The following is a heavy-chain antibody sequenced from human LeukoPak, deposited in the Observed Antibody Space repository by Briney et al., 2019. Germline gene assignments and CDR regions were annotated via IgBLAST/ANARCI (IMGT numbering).Heavy chain of an antibody. CDR1: GGSISSSSYY. Sequence: SETLSPTCTVSGGSISSSSYYWGWIRQPPGKGLEWIGSMYSSGRTYYNPSLKSRVTISVDTSKNQFSLKLSSVTAADTAVYYCARSGSGYLRYYFDYWGQGTLVTVSS. D-gene: IGHD5-12*01. V-gene: IGHV4-39*07. CDR3: ARSGSGYLRYYFDY. J-gene: IGHJ4*02. CDR2: MYSSGRT.